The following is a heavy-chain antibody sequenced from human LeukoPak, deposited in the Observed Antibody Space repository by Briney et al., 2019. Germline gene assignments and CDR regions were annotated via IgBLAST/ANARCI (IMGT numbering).Heavy chain of an antibody. D-gene: IGHD2-2*01. CDR3: ARDSSTRRYYYYMDV. V-gene: IGHV1-69*05. J-gene: IGHJ6*03. CDR2: IIPVFGTA. Sequence: GASVKVSCKASGGTFSSYAISWVRQAPGQGLEWMGGIIPVFGTANYAQKFQGRVTITTDESTSTAYMELSSLRSEDTAVYYCARDSSTRRYYYYMDVWGKGTTVTVSS. CDR1: GGTFSSYA.